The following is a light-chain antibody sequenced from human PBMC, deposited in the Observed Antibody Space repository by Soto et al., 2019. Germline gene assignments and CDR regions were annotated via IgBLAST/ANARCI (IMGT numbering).Light chain of an antibody. CDR1: QSVSSN. CDR3: QQYNNLYT. V-gene: IGKV3-15*01. Sequence: EVVMTQSPATLSVSPGERATLSCRASQSVSSNLAWYQQKPGQPPRLLVFDASTRAAGIPARFSGSGYGTEFTLTISSLQSEDFAVYYCQQYNNLYTFGQGTKLEIK. CDR2: DAS. J-gene: IGKJ2*01.